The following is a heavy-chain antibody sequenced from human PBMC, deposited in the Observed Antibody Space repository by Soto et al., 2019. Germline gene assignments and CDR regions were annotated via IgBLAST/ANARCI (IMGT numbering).Heavy chain of an antibody. CDR2: IHHLETT. V-gene: IGHV4-30-2*01. D-gene: IGHD3-10*01. CDR1: GASITYGSYS. J-gene: IGHJ4*02. CDR3: ARGGGFASFDY. Sequence: QLQLHMSGSGLVKPSQTLSLTCTVSGASITYGSYSWSWIRQTPGKGLEWIGSIHHLETTFYNPSFESRLTLSIDRTKKQFSLNLKSMSAADRAVYFCARGGGFASFDYWGQGLLVTVSS.